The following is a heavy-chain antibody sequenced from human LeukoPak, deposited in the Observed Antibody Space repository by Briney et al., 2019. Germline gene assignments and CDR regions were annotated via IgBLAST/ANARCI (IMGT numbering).Heavy chain of an antibody. CDR3: ARVVSLPWLVFDY. J-gene: IGHJ4*02. V-gene: IGHV4-59*01. Sequence: SETLSLTCTVSGGSISSYYWSWIRQPPGKGLEWIGYIYYSGSTNYNPSLKSRVTISVDTSKNQFSLKLSSVTAADTAVYYCARVVSLPWLVFDYWGQGTLVTVSS. CDR2: IYYSGST. CDR1: GGSISSYY. D-gene: IGHD6-19*01.